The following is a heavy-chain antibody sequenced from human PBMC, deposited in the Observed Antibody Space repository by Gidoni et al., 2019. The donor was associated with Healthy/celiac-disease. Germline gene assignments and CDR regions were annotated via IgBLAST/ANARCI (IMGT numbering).Heavy chain of an antibody. V-gene: IGHV3-23*01. CDR2: ISCSVGST. J-gene: IGHJ3*02. D-gene: IGHD3-22*01. Sequence: EVQLLESGGGLVQPGGSLRLSCAASGFRFSSYAMSWVRQAPGKGLVRGSAISCSVGSTYYADSVKGRFTISRDNSKNTLYLQMKSLRAEYTAVYYCAKDRPDSSGYYSPDAFDIWGQGTMVTVSS. CDR1: GFRFSSYA. CDR3: AKDRPDSSGYYSPDAFDI.